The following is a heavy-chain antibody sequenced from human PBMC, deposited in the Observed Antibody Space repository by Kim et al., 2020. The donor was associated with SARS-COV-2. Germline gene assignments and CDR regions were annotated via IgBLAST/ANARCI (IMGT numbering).Heavy chain of an antibody. J-gene: IGHJ4*02. V-gene: IGHV3-66*01. D-gene: IGHD4-17*01. CDR3: ARDLFHLYDFDY. CDR1: GFTVSSNY. CDR2: IYSGGST. Sequence: GGSLRLSCAASGFTVSSNYMSWVRQAPGKGLEWVSVIYSGGSTYYADSVKGRFTISRDNSKNTLYLQMNSLRAEDTAVYYCARDLFHLYDFDYWGQGTLVTVSS.